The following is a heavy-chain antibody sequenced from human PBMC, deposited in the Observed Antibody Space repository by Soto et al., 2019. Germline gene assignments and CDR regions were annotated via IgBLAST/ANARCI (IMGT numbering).Heavy chain of an antibody. D-gene: IGHD2-15*01. CDR2: ISGSGGST. J-gene: IGHJ4*02. V-gene: IGHV3-23*01. Sequence: EVQLLESGGGLVQPGGSLRLSCAASGFTFSSYAMNWVRQAPGKGLEWVSAISGSGGSTYYADSVTGRCTISRDNSKSTLYLQMNSLRAEDTAVYYCAKGRCSGGSCYSSDYWGQGTLVTVSS. CDR1: GFTFSSYA. CDR3: AKGRCSGGSCYSSDY.